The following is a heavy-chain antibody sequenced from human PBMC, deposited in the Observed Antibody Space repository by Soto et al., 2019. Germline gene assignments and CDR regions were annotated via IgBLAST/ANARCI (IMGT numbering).Heavy chain of an antibody. D-gene: IGHD3-16*01. Sequence: GGSLRLSCAASGFTFDDYAMHWVRQAPGKGLEWVSGISWNSGSIGYADSVKGRFTISRDNAKNSLYLQMNSLRAEDTALYYCAKDKHLGDPSWGYFDYWGQGTLVTVSS. CDR3: AKDKHLGDPSWGYFDY. CDR1: GFTFDDYA. CDR2: ISWNSGSI. V-gene: IGHV3-9*01. J-gene: IGHJ4*02.